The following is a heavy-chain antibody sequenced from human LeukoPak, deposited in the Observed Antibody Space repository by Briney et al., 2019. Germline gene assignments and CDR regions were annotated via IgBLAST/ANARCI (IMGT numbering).Heavy chain of an antibody. CDR2: INHSGST. D-gene: IGHD2-15*01. CDR1: GSSISSGGYY. CDR3: ARVMAATRFYWFDP. J-gene: IGHJ5*02. Sequence: PSETLSLTCTVSGSSISSGGYYWSWIRQPPGKGLEWIGEINHSGSTNYNPSLKSRVTISVDTSKNQFSLKLSPVTAADTAVYYCARVMAATRFYWFDPWGQGTLVTVSS. V-gene: IGHV4-39*07.